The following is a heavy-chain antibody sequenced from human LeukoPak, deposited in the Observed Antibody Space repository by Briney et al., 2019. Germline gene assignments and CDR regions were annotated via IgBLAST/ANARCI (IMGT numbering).Heavy chain of an antibody. Sequence: PGGSLRLSCAASGFSFATYGMHWVRQAPGKDLEWVAFIRYDGIDQFYADSVKGRFIISRDNSKNTVSLQMYSLRSEDAAVYFCVKESRPWVEWFGDYFDYWGQGTLVAVSS. D-gene: IGHD3-10*01. J-gene: IGHJ4*02. CDR3: VKESRPWVEWFGDYFDY. V-gene: IGHV3-30*02. CDR2: IRYDGIDQ. CDR1: GFSFATYG.